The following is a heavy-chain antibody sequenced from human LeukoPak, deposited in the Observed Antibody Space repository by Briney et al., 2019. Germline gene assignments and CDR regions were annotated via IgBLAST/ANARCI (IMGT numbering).Heavy chain of an antibody. Sequence: PSETLSLTCTVSGGSINSFYWSWIRQPPGQGLEWIGFIYYNGSTNYNPSLKSRVTISVDTSKNQFSLNLSSVTAADTAVYYCARLVGCTDGDCYVYSYYYRDVWGKGTTVIVSS. CDR3: ARLVGCTDGDCYVYSYYYRDV. CDR1: GGSINSFY. CDR2: IYYNGST. J-gene: IGHJ6*03. D-gene: IGHD2-8*01. V-gene: IGHV4-59*01.